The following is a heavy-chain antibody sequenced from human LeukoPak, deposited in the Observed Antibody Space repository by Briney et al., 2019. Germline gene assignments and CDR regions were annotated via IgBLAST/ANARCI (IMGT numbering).Heavy chain of an antibody. V-gene: IGHV4-4*02. Sequence: SGTLSLTCAVSGGSISSSNWWSWVRQPPGKGLEWIGEIYHSGSTNYNPSLKSQVTISVDTSKNQFSLKLSSVTAADTAVYYCARNLFYDYVWGSYRSDWFDPWGQGTLVTVSS. CDR2: IYHSGST. D-gene: IGHD3-16*02. J-gene: IGHJ5*02. CDR1: GGSISSSNW. CDR3: ARNLFYDYVWGSYRSDWFDP.